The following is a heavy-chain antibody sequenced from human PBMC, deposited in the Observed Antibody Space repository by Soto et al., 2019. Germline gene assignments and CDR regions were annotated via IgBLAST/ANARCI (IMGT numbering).Heavy chain of an antibody. J-gene: IGHJ5*02. D-gene: IGHD2-15*01. Sequence: AASVKVSCKASGYTFTGYYMHWVRQAPGQGLEWMGWISPNSGGTNYAQKFQGWVTMTRDTSISTAYMELSRLRSDDTAVYYCARARIRGGSKLNWFDPWGQGTLVTVSS. CDR1: GYTFTGYY. CDR2: ISPNSGGT. V-gene: IGHV1-2*04. CDR3: ARARIRGGSKLNWFDP.